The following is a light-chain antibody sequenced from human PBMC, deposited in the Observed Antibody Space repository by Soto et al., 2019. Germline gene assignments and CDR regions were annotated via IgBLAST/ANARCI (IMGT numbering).Light chain of an antibody. V-gene: IGLV2-23*01. CDR2: EGH. CDR3: CLYIGATTYV. J-gene: IGLJ1*01. Sequence: QSALAHRASLSWSPGQSITISCTVTSGFVGSFSLVSWYQQHPGKAPKVMISEGHRRPSGVPDRFSGSTSVNSASLTISGLQADDEADYYCCLYIGATTYVFGTGTKVTVL. CDR1: SGFVGSFSL.